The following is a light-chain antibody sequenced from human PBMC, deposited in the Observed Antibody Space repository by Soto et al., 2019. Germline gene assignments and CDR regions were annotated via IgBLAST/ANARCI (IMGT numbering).Light chain of an antibody. V-gene: IGLV1-44*01. CDR3: AAWDDSLNGVV. Sequence: QSVLTQPPSASGTPGQRVTISCSGSSSNIGSYSVNWYQQLPGTAPKLLIYSSNRRPSGAPDRFSGSKSGTSASLAISGLQSEDEADYYCAAWDDSLNGVVFGGGTKVTVL. J-gene: IGLJ2*01. CDR1: SSNIGSYS. CDR2: SSN.